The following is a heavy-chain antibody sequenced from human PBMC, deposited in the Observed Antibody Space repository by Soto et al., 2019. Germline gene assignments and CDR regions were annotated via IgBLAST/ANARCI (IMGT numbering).Heavy chain of an antibody. CDR2: ISGSGGST. Sequence: LRLSCAASGFTFSSYAMSWVRQAPGKGLEWVSAISGSGGSTYYADSVKGRFTISRDNSKNTLYLQMNSLRAEDTAVYYCAKDGLQLWFNLLVWSDYWGKGNMVTVSS. D-gene: IGHD5-18*01. V-gene: IGHV3-23*01. CDR1: GFTFSSYA. CDR3: AKDGLQLWFNLLVWSDY. J-gene: IGHJ4*02.